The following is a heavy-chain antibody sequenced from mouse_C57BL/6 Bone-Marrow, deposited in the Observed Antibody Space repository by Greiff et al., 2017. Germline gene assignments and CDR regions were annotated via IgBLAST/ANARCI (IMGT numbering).Heavy chain of an antibody. CDR2: ISYSGST. J-gene: IGHJ4*01. CDR3: ARSGDGYYLYYAMDY. Sequence: EVKLMESGPGLAKPSQTLSLTCSVTGYSITSDYWNWIRKFPGNKLEYMGYISYSGSTYYNPSPKSRISITRDTSKNQYYLQLNSVTTEDTATYYCARSGDGYYLYYAMDYWGQGTSVTVSS. CDR1: GYSITSDY. D-gene: IGHD2-3*01. V-gene: IGHV3-8*01.